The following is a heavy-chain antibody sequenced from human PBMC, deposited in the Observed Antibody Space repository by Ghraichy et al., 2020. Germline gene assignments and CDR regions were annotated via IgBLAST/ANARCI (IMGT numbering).Heavy chain of an antibody. Sequence: SETLSLTCTVSGGSISSYYWSWIRQPPGRGLEWIGNIYDSETINYNPPLKSRVTFSLDTSTKQLSLKLSSVTVADTAVYYCARNRILYFWGQGTLVTVSS. CDR2: IYDSETI. CDR1: GGSISSYY. D-gene: IGHD2/OR15-2a*01. J-gene: IGHJ4*02. CDR3: ARNRILYF. V-gene: IGHV4-59*13.